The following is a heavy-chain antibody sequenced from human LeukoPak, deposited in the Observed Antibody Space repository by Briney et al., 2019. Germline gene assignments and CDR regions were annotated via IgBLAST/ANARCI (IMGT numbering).Heavy chain of an antibody. CDR1: GFTFNIYS. V-gene: IGHV3-48*01. CDR2: ISSSSSTI. CDR3: ARDSCRTTSCYTFYFDY. D-gene: IGHD2-2*02. J-gene: IGHJ4*02. Sequence: GGSLRLSCAASGFTFNIYSINWVRQTPGKGLEWLSYISSSSSTIYYADSVKGRFTISRDNAKNSLYLQMNSLRAEDTAVYYCARDSCRTTSCYTFYFDYWGQGTLATVSS.